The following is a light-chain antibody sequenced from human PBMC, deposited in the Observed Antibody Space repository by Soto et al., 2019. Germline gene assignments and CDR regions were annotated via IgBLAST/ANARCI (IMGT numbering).Light chain of an antibody. CDR2: EVT. CDR1: SGDIVSYNR. Sequence: QSALTQPASVSGSPGQSITISCTGTSGDIVSYNRVSWYQQHPGKAPKLIIYEVTNRPSGVSNRFSGSKSGNTASLTISGLQAEDEAEYYCSSYTNISTRAFVFGTGTKLTVL. CDR3: SSYTNISTRAFV. J-gene: IGLJ1*01. V-gene: IGLV2-14*01.